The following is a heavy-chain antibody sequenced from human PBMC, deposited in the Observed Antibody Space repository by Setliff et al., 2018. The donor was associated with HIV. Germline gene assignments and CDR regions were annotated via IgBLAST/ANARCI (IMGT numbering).Heavy chain of an antibody. J-gene: IGHJ4*02. D-gene: IGHD3-10*01. CDR2: IYYSGTT. CDR3: AGDPVGHYYFHS. Sequence: TLSLTCSVSDASISVGTYYWSWLRQSPGKGLEWIGYIYYSGTTSYNPSLKSRLTMSIDTSRNRFSLNLTSVTAADTAVYFCAGDPVGHYYFHSWGQGTQVTVSS. CDR1: DASISVGTYY. V-gene: IGHV4-61*01.